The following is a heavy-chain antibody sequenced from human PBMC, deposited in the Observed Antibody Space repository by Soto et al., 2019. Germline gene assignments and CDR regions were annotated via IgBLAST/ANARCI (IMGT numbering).Heavy chain of an antibody. CDR3: AKDQLSDDYVWGSYRYDDAFDI. CDR2: ISYDGSNK. CDR1: GFTFSSYG. J-gene: IGHJ3*02. V-gene: IGHV3-30*18. D-gene: IGHD3-16*02. Sequence: QVQLVESGGGVVQPGRSLRLSCAASGFTFSSYGMHWVRQAPGKGLEWVAVISYDGSNKYYADSVKGRFTISRDNSKNTLSLQMNSLRAEDTAVYYCAKDQLSDDYVWGSYRYDDAFDIWGQGTMVTVSS.